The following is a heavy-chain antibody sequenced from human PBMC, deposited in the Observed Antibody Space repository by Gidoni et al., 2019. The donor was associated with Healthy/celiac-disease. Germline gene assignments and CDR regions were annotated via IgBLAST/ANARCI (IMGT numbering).Heavy chain of an antibody. CDR3: ARGGYDFWRNFDY. CDR2: RNPTSGNT. D-gene: IGHD3-3*01. Sequence: QVQLVQSGAEVKKSGASVQVSCKASGYTFTSYDINWVRQATGQGLAWMGWRNPTSGNTGYAQKFQGRVTMTRNTSISTAYVELGSLGSGDTAVYCCARGGYDFWRNFDYWGQGTLVTVSS. V-gene: IGHV1-8*01. CDR1: GYTFTSYD. J-gene: IGHJ4*02.